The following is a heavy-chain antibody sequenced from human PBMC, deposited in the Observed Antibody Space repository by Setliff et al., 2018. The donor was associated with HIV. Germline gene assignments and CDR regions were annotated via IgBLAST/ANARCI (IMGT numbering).Heavy chain of an antibody. J-gene: IGHJ6*03. CDR2: IYYSGHT. D-gene: IGHD3-10*01. Sequence: SETLSLTCRVSGGSISGSSYYWGWIRQPPRMGLEWVVSIYYSGHTYYNPYLKNRITMSIDTSKNQFSLMLTSVTAADTAVYYCARSDTTMPRGRPFYMDDWGKGTTVTVSS. V-gene: IGHV4-39*01. CDR1: GGSISGSSYY. CDR3: ARSDTTMPRGRPFYMDD.